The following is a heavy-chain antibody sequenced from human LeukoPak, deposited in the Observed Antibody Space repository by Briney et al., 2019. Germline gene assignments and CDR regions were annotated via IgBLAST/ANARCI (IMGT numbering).Heavy chain of an antibody. CDR2: IYYSGST. CDR3: ARLKRDCSGGFCYFDYFDY. J-gene: IGHJ4*02. Sequence: LETLSLTCSVSGGSFSTTGYYWGWLRQPPGKGLEWIGSIYYSGSTFYNPSLKSRVTISVDTSKIQFSLRLNSVTAADTAVYYCARLKRDCSGGFCYFDYFDYWGQGTLVTVSS. D-gene: IGHD2-15*01. V-gene: IGHV4-39*01. CDR1: GGSFSTTGYY.